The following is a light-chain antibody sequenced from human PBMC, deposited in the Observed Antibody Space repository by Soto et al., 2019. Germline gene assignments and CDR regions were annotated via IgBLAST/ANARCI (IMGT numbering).Light chain of an antibody. CDR3: QQYNTYWA. J-gene: IGKJ1*01. CDR2: DAS. CDR1: QSISIW. V-gene: IGKV1-5*01. Sequence: DIQMTQSPSTLSASVGDRVTITCRASQSISIWLAWYQQKPGKAPKLLIYDASHLESGVPSRFSGSGSGTEFTLTISSLQPDNFAVYYCQQYNTYWAFGQGTRWIS.